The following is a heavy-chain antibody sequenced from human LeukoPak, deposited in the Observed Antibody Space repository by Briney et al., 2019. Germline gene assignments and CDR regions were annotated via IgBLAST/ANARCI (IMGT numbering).Heavy chain of an antibody. CDR2: ISYDGSNK. D-gene: IGHD5/OR15-5a*01. CDR3: ASTIPYYYYMDV. Sequence: GRSLRLSCAASGFTFSSYAMHWVRQAPGKGLEWVAVISYDGSNKYYADSVKGRFTISRDNSKNTLYLQMNSLRAEDTAVYYCASTIPYYYYMDVWGKGTTVTVSS. V-gene: IGHV3-30*14. CDR1: GFTFSSYA. J-gene: IGHJ6*03.